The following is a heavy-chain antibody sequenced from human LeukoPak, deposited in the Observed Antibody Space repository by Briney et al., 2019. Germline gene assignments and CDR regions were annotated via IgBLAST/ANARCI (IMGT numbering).Heavy chain of an antibody. V-gene: IGHV3-74*01. D-gene: IGHD2-8*02. CDR3: ASYVLDPDAFDI. Sequence: GSLRLSCAASGFTFSSYWMHWVRQAPGKGLVWVSRINSDGSSTSYADSVKGRFTISRDNFKNTLYLQMNSLRAEDTAMYYCASYVLDPDAFDIWGQGTMVTVSS. J-gene: IGHJ3*02. CDR1: GFTFSSYW. CDR2: INSDGSST.